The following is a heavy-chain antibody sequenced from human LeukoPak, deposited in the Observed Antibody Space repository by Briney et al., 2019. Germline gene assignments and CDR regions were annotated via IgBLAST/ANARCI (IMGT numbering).Heavy chain of an antibody. CDR2: INPNSGGT. J-gene: IGHJ4*02. V-gene: IGHV1-2*02. CDR1: GYTFTGYY. D-gene: IGHD4-17*01. CDR3: ARDRDGDYSSPLDY. Sequence: ASVKVSCKASGYTFTGYYMHWVRQAPGQGLEWMGWINPNSGGTNYAQKFQGRVTMTRDTSISTAYMELSRLRSDDTAVYYCARDRDGDYSSPLDYWGQGTLVTVSS.